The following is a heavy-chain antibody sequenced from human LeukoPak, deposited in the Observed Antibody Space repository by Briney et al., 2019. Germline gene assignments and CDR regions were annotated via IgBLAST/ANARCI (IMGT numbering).Heavy chain of an antibody. CDR2: IYYSGST. Sequence: SQTLSLTCTVSGGSISSGGYYWSWIRQHPGKGLEWIGYIYYSGSTYYNPSLKSRVTISVDTSKNQFSLKLSSVTAADTAVYYCARDAKEPTKYCSSTSCCRGVYYFDYWGQGTLVTVSS. CDR3: ARDAKEPTKYCSSTSCCRGVYYFDY. D-gene: IGHD2-2*01. CDR1: GGSISSGGYY. V-gene: IGHV4-31*03. J-gene: IGHJ4*02.